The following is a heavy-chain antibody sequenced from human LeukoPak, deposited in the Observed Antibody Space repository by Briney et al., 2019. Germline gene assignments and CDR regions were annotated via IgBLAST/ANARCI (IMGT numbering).Heavy chain of an antibody. V-gene: IGHV1-8*01. CDR1: GYTFTSYD. CDR3: ARVKRDSSGYYYPDY. Sequence: ASVNVSCKASGYTFTSYDINWARQATGQGLEWMGWMNPNSGNTGYAQKFQGRVTMTRNTSISTAYMDLSSLRSEDTAVYYCARVKRDSSGYYYPDYWGQGTLVTVSS. D-gene: IGHD3-22*01. J-gene: IGHJ4*02. CDR2: MNPNSGNT.